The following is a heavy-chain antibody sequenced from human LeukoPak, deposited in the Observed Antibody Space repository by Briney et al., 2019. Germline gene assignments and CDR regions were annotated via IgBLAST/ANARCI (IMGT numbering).Heavy chain of an antibody. J-gene: IGHJ4*02. Sequence: PGGSLRLSCAASGFTFISYAMHWVRRAPGKGLEWVAVISYDGSNKYYADSVKGRFTISRDNSKNMLYLQMNSLRTEDTALYYCAREAGLSTRRRLDYWGQGTLVTVSS. V-gene: IGHV3-30-3*01. CDR2: ISYDGSNK. CDR1: GFTFISYA. D-gene: IGHD4/OR15-4a*01. CDR3: AREAGLSTRRRLDY.